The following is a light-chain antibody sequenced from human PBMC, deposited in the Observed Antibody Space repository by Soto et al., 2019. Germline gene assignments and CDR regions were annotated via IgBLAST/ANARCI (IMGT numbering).Light chain of an antibody. CDR1: QSVSNTY. J-gene: IGKJ5*01. CDR3: QQYGSSPIT. CDR2: GAS. Sequence: EIVFTQSPGTLSLSPGDTATLSCRASQSVSNTYLAWYQQKPGQAPRLLIYGASSRATGFPDRFSGSGSGTDFTLTISRLETEDFAVYYCQQYGSSPITFGQGTRLEI. V-gene: IGKV3-20*01.